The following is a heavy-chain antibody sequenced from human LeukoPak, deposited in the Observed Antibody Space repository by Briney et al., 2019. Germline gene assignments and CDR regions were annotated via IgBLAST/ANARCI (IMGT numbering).Heavy chain of an antibody. V-gene: IGHV3-30-3*01. CDR1: GFTFSSYP. CDR3: ARGKFFDI. Sequence: GGSLRLSCEASGFTFSSYPMDWVRQAPGKGLEWVAIISDDGTNRYYADSVKGRFTISRDDSTNTVYLQMNSLRVDGTAIYFCARGKFFDIWGQGTMVTVSS. CDR2: ISDDGTNR. J-gene: IGHJ3*02.